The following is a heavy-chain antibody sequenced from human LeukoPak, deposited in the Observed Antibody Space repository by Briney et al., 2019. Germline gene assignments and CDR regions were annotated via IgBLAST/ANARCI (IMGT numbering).Heavy chain of an antibody. D-gene: IGHD2-15*01. CDR1: GYTFTGYY. J-gene: IGHJ6*02. CDR3: ARDVICSGGSCYSPVDV. Sequence: ASVKVSCKASGYTFTGYYMHWVRQAPGQGLEWMGCINPNSGGTNYAQKFQGRVTMTRDTSISTAYMELSRLRSDDTAVYYCARDVICSGGSCYSPVDVWGQGTTVTVSS. CDR2: INPNSGGT. V-gene: IGHV1-2*02.